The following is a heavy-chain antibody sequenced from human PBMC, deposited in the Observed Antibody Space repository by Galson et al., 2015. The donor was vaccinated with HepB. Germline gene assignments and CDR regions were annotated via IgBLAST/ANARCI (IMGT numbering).Heavy chain of an antibody. CDR3: ARHRRSWFDP. J-gene: IGHJ5*02. Sequence: SLRLSCAASGFTFSSYAMHWVRQAPGKGLEWVAVISYDGSNKYYADSVKGRFTISRDNSKNTLYLQMNSLRAEDTAVYYCARHRRSWFDPWGQGTLVTVSS. V-gene: IGHV3-30*04. CDR2: ISYDGSNK. CDR1: GFTFSSYA. D-gene: IGHD3-16*02.